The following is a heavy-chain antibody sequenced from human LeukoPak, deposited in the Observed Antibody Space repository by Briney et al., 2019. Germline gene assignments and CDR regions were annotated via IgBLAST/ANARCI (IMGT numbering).Heavy chain of an antibody. CDR2: INPNSGGT. Sequence: GASVKVSCKASGGTFSSYAISWVRQAPGQGLEWMGWINPNSGGTNYAQKFQGRVTMTRDTSISTAYMELSRLRSDDTAVYYCARIGYCSGGSCYLPYMDVWGKGTTVTVSS. D-gene: IGHD2-15*01. V-gene: IGHV1-2*02. CDR1: GGTFSSYA. CDR3: ARIGYCSGGSCYLPYMDV. J-gene: IGHJ6*03.